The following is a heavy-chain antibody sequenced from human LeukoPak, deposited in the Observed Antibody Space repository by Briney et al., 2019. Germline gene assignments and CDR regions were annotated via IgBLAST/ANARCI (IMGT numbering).Heavy chain of an antibody. CDR3: ARESSNDYYYYGMDL. Sequence: PGGSLTLSCAASAFTLSSYDMNWIRQAPGKGLEWVSYMSSSETATYYADSVKGRFTISRDYAKNSLYLQMNSLRAEDTAIYFCARESSNDYYYYGMDLWGQGTAVTVSS. CDR1: AFTLSSYD. J-gene: IGHJ6*02. V-gene: IGHV3-48*03. CDR2: MSSSETAT. D-gene: IGHD2-2*01.